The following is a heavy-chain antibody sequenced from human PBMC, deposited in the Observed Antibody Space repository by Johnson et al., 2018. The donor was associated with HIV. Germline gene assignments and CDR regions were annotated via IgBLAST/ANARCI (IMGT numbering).Heavy chain of an antibody. CDR1: GFTFSSYA. V-gene: IGHV3-30*04. J-gene: IGHJ3*02. Sequence: QVQLVESGGDLVKPGGSLRLSCAASGFTFSSYAMHWVRQAPGKGLEWVALISYDGSNKYYSDSVKGRFTISRDNSKNTLQLQMNSLRVEDTALYYCVKEGSESEQGIFEIWGQGTMVTVYS. CDR2: ISYDGSNK. D-gene: IGHD1-26*01. CDR3: VKEGSESEQGIFEI.